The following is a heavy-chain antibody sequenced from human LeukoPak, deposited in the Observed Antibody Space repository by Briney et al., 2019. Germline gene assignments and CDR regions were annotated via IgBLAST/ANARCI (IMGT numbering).Heavy chain of an antibody. CDR1: GFTFSSYG. J-gene: IGHJ3*02. V-gene: IGHV3-33*01. CDR2: IWYDGSNK. D-gene: IGHD1-7*01. Sequence: GGSLRLSCAASGFTFSSYGMHWVRQAPGKGLEWVAVIWYDGSNKYYADSVKGRFTISRDNSKNTLYLQMNSLRAEDTAVYYCARAGTTSHDAFDIWGQRTMVTVSS. CDR3: ARAGTTSHDAFDI.